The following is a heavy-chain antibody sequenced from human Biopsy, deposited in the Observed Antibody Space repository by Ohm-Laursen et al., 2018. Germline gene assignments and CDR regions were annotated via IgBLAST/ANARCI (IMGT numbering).Heavy chain of an antibody. CDR3: ARHPTGFWFDP. CDR1: GGSIISYH. J-gene: IGHJ5*02. CDR2: IFYSGIT. Sequence: TLSLTCSVPGGSIISYHWAWIRQPPGKGLESIGSIFYSGITYYNPSLQSRVTMSVDTSKNQFSLNLTSVTAADTAVYYCARHPTGFWFDPWGQGTLVIVSS. V-gene: IGHV4-39*01.